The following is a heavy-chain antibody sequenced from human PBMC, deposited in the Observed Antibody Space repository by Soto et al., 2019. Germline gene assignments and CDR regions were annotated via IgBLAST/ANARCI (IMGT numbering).Heavy chain of an antibody. J-gene: IGHJ6*02. D-gene: IGHD2-21*02. CDR1: GYTFSSYG. CDR3: ASSYCGGDCSVLYYYYGMDV. Sequence: QVQLVQSGAEVKKPGASVKVSCKASGYTFSSYGISWVRQAPGQGLEWMGWISAYNGNTNYAQKLQGRVTMTTDTSTSTAYMELRSLRSDDTAVYYCASSYCGGDCSVLYYYYGMDVLGQGTTVTVSS. V-gene: IGHV1-18*01. CDR2: ISAYNGNT.